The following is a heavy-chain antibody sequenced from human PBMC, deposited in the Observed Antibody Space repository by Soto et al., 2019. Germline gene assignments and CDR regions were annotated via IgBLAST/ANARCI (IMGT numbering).Heavy chain of an antibody. CDR3: AKDRRGGYFDSPTRFDY. J-gene: IGHJ4*02. CDR1: GFTFSSYA. CDR2: ISGSGGST. Sequence: EVQLLESGGGLVQPGGSLRLSCAASGFTFSSYAMSWVRQAPGKGLEWVSAISGSGGSTYYADSVKGRFTISRDNSKNTLYLQMNSPRAEDTAVYYCAKDRRGGYFDSPTRFDYWGQGTLVTVSS. D-gene: IGHD3-9*01. V-gene: IGHV3-23*01.